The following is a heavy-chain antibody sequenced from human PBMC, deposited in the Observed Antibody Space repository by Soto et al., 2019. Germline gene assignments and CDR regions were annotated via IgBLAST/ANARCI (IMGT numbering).Heavy chain of an antibody. CDR2: INHSGST. CDR3: ARRRRYYDSSGYYPTPYYFDY. J-gene: IGHJ4*02. D-gene: IGHD3-22*01. Sequence: QVQLQQWGAGLLKPSETLSLTCAVYGGSFSGYYWSWIRQPPGKGLEWIGEINHSGSTNYNPSLTSRVTISVDTSKNQFSLKLSSVTAADTAVYYCARRRRYYDSSGYYPTPYYFDYWGQGTLVTVSS. CDR1: GGSFSGYY. V-gene: IGHV4-34*01.